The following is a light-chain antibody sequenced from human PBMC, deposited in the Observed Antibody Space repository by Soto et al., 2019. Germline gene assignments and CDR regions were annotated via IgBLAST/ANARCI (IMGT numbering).Light chain of an antibody. J-gene: IGLJ1*01. V-gene: IGLV2-14*01. Sequence: VLTQPASVSGSPGQSIAISCTGTSSDVGGYNYVSWYQQHPGKAPKLMIFDVSNRPSGVSNRFSGSKSGNTASLTISGLQAEDEADYYCSSYTSSGTLYVFGTGTKVTVL. CDR3: SSYTSSGTLYV. CDR1: SSDVGGYNY. CDR2: DVS.